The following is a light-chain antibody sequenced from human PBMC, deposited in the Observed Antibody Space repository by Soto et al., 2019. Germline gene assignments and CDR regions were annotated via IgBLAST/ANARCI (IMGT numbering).Light chain of an antibody. V-gene: IGLV2-14*03. CDR1: SSDVGAYNY. CDR2: DVS. J-gene: IGLJ3*02. CDR3: SSYTSSSTLL. Sequence: QSVLTQPASVSGSPGPSITISCTRTSSDVGAYNYVSWYQQHPGKAHKLMIYDVSNRPSGVSNRFSGSKSANKASLTISGLQAGDEADYYCSSYTSSSTLLFGGGTKLTVL.